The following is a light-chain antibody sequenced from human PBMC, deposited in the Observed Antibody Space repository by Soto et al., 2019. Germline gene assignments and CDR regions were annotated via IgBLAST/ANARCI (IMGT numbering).Light chain of an antibody. Sequence: EIVLTQSPGTLSLSPGERATLSCRASQSVSSSYLAWYQQNPGQAPRLLIYGASSRATGIPDRFSGGGSGTDFTLTISRLEPEDFAVYYCQQYGSSPWTFGQGTKV. CDR2: GAS. CDR1: QSVSSSY. CDR3: QQYGSSPWT. V-gene: IGKV3-20*01. J-gene: IGKJ1*01.